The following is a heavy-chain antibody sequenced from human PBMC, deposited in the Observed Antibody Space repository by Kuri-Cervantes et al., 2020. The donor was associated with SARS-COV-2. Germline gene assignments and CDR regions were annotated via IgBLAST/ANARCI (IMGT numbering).Heavy chain of an antibody. CDR3: ARANGDYQIEIDYYYYYYMDV. CDR1: GGSFSGYY. D-gene: IGHD4-17*01. Sequence: ESLKISCAVYGGSFSGYYWSWIRQPPGKGLEWIGEINHSGSTNYNPSLKSRVTISVDTSKNQFSLKLSSVTAADTAVYYCARANGDYQIEIDYYYYYYMDVWGKGTTVTVSS. CDR2: INHSGST. J-gene: IGHJ6*03. V-gene: IGHV4-34*01.